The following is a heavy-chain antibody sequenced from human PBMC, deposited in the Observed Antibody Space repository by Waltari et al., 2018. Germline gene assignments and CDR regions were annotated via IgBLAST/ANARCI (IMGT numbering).Heavy chain of an antibody. CDR3: ARTVAATLTRDYYYYYGMDV. Sequence: QVQLVQSGAEVKKPGSSMKVSCKASGGTFSSYAISWVRQAPGPGLEWMGGIIPIFGTANYAQKFQGRVTITADESTSTAYMELSSLRSEDTAVYYCARTVAATLTRDYYYYYGMDVWGQGTTVTVSS. V-gene: IGHV1-69*01. CDR1: GGTFSSYA. CDR2: IIPIFGTA. D-gene: IGHD2-15*01. J-gene: IGHJ6*02.